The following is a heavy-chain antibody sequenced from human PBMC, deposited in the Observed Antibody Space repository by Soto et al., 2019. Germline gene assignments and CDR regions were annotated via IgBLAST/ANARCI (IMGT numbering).Heavy chain of an antibody. V-gene: IGHV5-51*01. CDR2: IYPGDSDI. CDR1: GYTFTTYW. CDR3: ARLAVGGKTYDAFDI. Sequence: PGESLKISCKGSGYTFTTYWIGWVRQMPGKGLECMGIIYPGDSDIRYSPSFQGQVTISADKSISTAYLQWSSLKAPDTAMYYCARLAVGGKTYDAFDIWGQATVVTVSS. D-gene: IGHD6-19*01. J-gene: IGHJ3*02.